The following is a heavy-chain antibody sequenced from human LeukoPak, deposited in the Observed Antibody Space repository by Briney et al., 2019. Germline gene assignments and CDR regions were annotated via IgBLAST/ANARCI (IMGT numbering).Heavy chain of an antibody. CDR3: ARVAVAGTDFDY. J-gene: IGHJ4*02. V-gene: IGHV1-2*02. D-gene: IGHD6-19*01. Sequence: ASVKVSCKASGYTFIDYYMNWVRQAPGQGLEWMGWINPNSGGTNYAQKFQGRVTMTRNTSISTAYMELSSLRSEDTAVYYCARVAVAGTDFDYWGQGTLVTVSS. CDR1: GYTFIDYY. CDR2: INPNSGGT.